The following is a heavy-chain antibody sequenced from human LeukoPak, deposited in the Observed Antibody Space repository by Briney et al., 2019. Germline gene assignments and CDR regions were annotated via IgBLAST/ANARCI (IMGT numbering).Heavy chain of an antibody. CDR2: IYYSGST. V-gene: IGHV4-31*03. J-gene: IGHJ4*02. Sequence: SETLSLTCTVSSGSISSGGYYWSWIRQHPGKGLEWIGYIYYSGSTYYNPSLKSRVTISVDTSKNQFSLKLSSVTAADTAVYYCARAGVLLWFGERTESFDYWGQGTLVTVSS. D-gene: IGHD3-10*01. CDR1: SGSISSGGYY. CDR3: ARAGVLLWFGERTESFDY.